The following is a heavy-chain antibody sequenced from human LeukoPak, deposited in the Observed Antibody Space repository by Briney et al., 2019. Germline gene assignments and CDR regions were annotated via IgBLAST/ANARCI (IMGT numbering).Heavy chain of an antibody. V-gene: IGHV4-39*02. CDR2: IYYSGST. J-gene: IGHJ4*02. CDR3: ARDRDRNWNYDY. D-gene: IGHD1-7*01. Sequence: PSETLSLTCTVSGGSISSSSYYWGWIRQPPGKGLEWIGSIYYSGSTYYNPSLKSRVTISVDTSKNQFSLKLSSVTAADTAVYYCARDRDRNWNYDYWGQGTLVTVSS. CDR1: GGSISSSSYY.